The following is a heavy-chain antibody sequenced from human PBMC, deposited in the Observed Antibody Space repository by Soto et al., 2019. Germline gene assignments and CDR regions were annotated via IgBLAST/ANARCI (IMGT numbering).Heavy chain of an antibody. J-gene: IGHJ3*02. V-gene: IGHV4-34*01. CDR3: ARARGYCSGGSCSDRDAFDI. CDR1: GGSFSGYY. Sequence: PSETLSRTCAVYGGSFSGYYWSWIRQPPGKGLEWIGEINHSGSTNYNPSLKSRVTISVDTSKNQFSLKLSSVTAADTAVYYCARARGYCSGGSCSDRDAFDIWGQGTMVTVSS. D-gene: IGHD2-15*01. CDR2: INHSGST.